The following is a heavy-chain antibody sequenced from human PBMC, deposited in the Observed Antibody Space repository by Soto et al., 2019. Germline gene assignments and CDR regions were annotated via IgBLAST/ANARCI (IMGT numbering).Heavy chain of an antibody. CDR2: ISSSSSYI. CDR3: ARDRDYCSSTSCSTFVDV. D-gene: IGHD2-2*02. V-gene: IGHV3-21*01. CDR1: GFTFSSYS. J-gene: IGHJ6*04. Sequence: GGSLRLSCAASGFTFSSYSMNWVRQAPGKGLEWVSSISSSSSYIYYADSVKGRFTISRDNAKNSLYLQMNSLRAEDTAVYYCARDRDYCSSTSCSTFVDVWGKGTTVTVSS.